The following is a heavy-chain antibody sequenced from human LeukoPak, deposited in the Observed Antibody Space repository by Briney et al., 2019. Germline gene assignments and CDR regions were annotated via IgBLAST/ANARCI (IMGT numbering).Heavy chain of an antibody. CDR3: TRQFDSSGYYPDY. D-gene: IGHD3-22*01. V-gene: IGHV3-73*01. CDR1: GISFSGSA. J-gene: IGHJ4*02. Sequence: GGSLRLSCAASGISFSGSAMHWVRQASGKGLEWVGRIRSKANNYATAYAASLQGRFSISRDDSMNTAYLQMNSLKTEDTAVYYCTRQFDSSGYYPDYWGLGTLVTVSS. CDR2: IRSKANNYAT.